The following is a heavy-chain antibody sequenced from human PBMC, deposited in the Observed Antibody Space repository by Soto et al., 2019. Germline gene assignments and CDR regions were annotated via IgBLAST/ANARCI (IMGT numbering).Heavy chain of an antibody. Sequence: GASVKVSCKASGYTFTSYVMHWVRQAPGQRLEWMGWINADNGNTKYSQKFKGRVTMTTDTSTSTAYMDLRSLRSDDTAVYFCARVRLDYSDSSGYFFLWDYWGQGTLVTVS. CDR1: GYTFTSYV. D-gene: IGHD3-22*01. V-gene: IGHV1-3*01. J-gene: IGHJ4*02. CDR2: INADNGNT. CDR3: ARVRLDYSDSSGYFFLWDY.